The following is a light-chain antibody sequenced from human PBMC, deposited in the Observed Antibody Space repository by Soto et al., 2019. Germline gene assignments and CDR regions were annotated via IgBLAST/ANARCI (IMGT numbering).Light chain of an antibody. CDR3: QQYDNWPPIT. CDR1: QSVSSN. V-gene: IGKV3-15*01. J-gene: IGKJ5*01. Sequence: EIVMTQSPATLSVSPGERATLSCRASQSVSSNVAWYQQKPGQAPRLLIYGASTRATGIPARFSGSGSGTEFTLTISSLQSVDFAVYYCQQYDNWPPITFGQGTRLEIK. CDR2: GAS.